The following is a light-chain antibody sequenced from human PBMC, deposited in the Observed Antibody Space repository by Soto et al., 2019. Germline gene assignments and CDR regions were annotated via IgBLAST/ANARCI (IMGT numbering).Light chain of an antibody. J-gene: IGKJ2*01. Sequence: VLTQSPGTLSLSPGDRATLSCRASQRVSGSSLAWYQQKPGQAPRLLIYGGSNRATGVPDRFSGSGSGADFTLTISRLEPEDFAVYHCQQYGNSPSLGQWTKLEIK. CDR3: QQYGNSPS. V-gene: IGKV3-20*01. CDR2: GGS. CDR1: QRVSGSS.